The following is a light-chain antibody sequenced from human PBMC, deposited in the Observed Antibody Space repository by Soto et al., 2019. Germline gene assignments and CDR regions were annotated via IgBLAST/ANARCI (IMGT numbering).Light chain of an antibody. V-gene: IGKV3-11*01. CDR2: DAS. Sequence: EIVVTQSPATLSVSPGGRATLSCRASQSVSSNLAWYQQKPGQAPRLIIYDASVRATGIPARFSGSGSGTDFTLTISSLEPEDFAVYYCQEGTYWPAFGGGTKVDIK. CDR3: QEGTYWPA. J-gene: IGKJ4*01. CDR1: QSVSSN.